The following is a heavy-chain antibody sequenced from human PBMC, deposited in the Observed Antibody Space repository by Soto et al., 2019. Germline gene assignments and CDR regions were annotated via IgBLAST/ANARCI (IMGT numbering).Heavy chain of an antibody. D-gene: IGHD1-26*01. CDR1: GFIFSNYP. V-gene: IGHV3-23*01. J-gene: IGHJ4*02. CDR2: ISGSGDAT. CDR3: ARVGWELLLDYFDY. Sequence: PGGSLRLSCAASGFIFSNYPMTWVRQAPGKGLEWVSAISGSGDATYYADSVKGRFTISRDNSKNTVYLQMNSLRAEDTAVYYCARVGWELLLDYFDYWGQGTLVTVSS.